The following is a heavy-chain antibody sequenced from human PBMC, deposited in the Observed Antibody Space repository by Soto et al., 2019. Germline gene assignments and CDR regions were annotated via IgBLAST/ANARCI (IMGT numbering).Heavy chain of an antibody. CDR1: GGTFSSYT. D-gene: IGHD3-22*01. J-gene: IGHJ5*02. CDR2: IIPILGIA. CDR3: ARDRGYDSSGYYLGVGWFEP. V-gene: IGHV1-69*04. Sequence: GASVKVSCKASGGTFSSYTISWVRQAPGQGLEWMGRIIPILGIANYAQKFQGRVTITADKSTSTAYMELSSLRSEDTAVYYCARDRGYDSSGYYLGVGWFEPWGQGTLVTVSS.